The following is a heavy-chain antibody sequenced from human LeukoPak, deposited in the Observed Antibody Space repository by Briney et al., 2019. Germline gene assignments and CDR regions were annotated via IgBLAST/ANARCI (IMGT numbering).Heavy chain of an antibody. Sequence: GESLKISCKGSGYSFTSYWIGWVRQMPGKGLEWMGIFYPGDSDTRYSPSFQGQVTISADKSISTAYLQWSSLKASDTAMYYCATSQRDDSSGYYYFDYWGQGTLVTVSS. CDR3: ATSQRDDSSGYYYFDY. CDR2: FYPGDSDT. D-gene: IGHD3-22*01. V-gene: IGHV5-51*01. CDR1: GYSFTSYW. J-gene: IGHJ4*02.